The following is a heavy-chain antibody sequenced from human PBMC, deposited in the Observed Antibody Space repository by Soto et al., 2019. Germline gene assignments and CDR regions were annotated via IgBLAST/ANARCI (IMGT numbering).Heavy chain of an antibody. Sequence: PVGSLRLSCAASVFTFSNYWIHWVRQAPGKGLACVSRINSDGSSTRYADSVKGRFTISRDNAKNTVYLQMNSLRADDTAVYYCTREKLVGVAMDVWGQGTTVTVSS. V-gene: IGHV3-74*01. D-gene: IGHD6-6*01. CDR3: TREKLVGVAMDV. J-gene: IGHJ6*02. CDR2: INSDGSST. CDR1: VFTFSNYW.